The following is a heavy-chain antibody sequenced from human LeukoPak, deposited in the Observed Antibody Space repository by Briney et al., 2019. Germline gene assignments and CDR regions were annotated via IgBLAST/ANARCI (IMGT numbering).Heavy chain of an antibody. CDR1: GLTLSSHW. V-gene: IGHV3-7*01. Sequence: GGSLRLSCVASGLTLSSHWMTWVRQAPGKGPEWVANIKEDGGERYYVDSVRGRFTISRDNAKNSLYLQMNSLRAEDTAVYYCARVSGTFGELYWGQGTLVTVSS. CDR2: IKEDGGER. CDR3: ARVSGTFGELY. D-gene: IGHD3-10*01. J-gene: IGHJ4*02.